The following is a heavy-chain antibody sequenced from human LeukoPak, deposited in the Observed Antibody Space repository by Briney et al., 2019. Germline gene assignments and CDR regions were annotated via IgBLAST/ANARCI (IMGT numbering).Heavy chain of an antibody. Sequence: SETLSLTCAVYGGSFSGYYWSWIRQPPGKGLEWIGEINHSGSTNYNPSLKSRITISVDTSKNQFSLKLSSVTAADTAVYYCARALSTTISASYIDYWGQGTLVTVAS. CDR3: ARALSTTISASYIDY. CDR1: GGSFSGYY. V-gene: IGHV4-34*01. D-gene: IGHD3-3*01. CDR2: INHSGST. J-gene: IGHJ4*02.